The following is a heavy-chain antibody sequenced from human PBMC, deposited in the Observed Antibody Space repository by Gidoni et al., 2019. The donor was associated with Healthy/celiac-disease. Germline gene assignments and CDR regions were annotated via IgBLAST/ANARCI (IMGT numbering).Heavy chain of an antibody. D-gene: IGHD3-16*01. CDR2: ISWNSGSI. CDR1: GFTFDDYA. Sequence: EVQLVESGGGLVQPGRSLRLSCAASGFTFDDYAMRWVRQAPGKGLEWVSGISWNSGSIGYADSVKGRFTISRDNAKNSLYLQMNSLRAEDTALYYCALGDGDVWGQGTTVTVSS. CDR3: ALGDGDV. J-gene: IGHJ6*02. V-gene: IGHV3-9*01.